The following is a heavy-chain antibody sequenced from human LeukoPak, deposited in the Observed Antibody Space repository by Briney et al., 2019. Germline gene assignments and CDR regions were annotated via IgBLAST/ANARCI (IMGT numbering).Heavy chain of an antibody. D-gene: IGHD2-21*01. CDR2: IIPIFGTA. V-gene: IGHV1-69*01. Sequence: SVKVSCKASGGTFSSYAISWVRQAPGQGLEWMGGIIPIFGTANYAQKFQGRVTVTADESTSTAYMELSSLRSEDTAVYYCARDTTSIAYCGGDCYSDAFDIWGQGTMVTVSS. J-gene: IGHJ3*02. CDR3: ARDTTSIAYCGGDCYSDAFDI. CDR1: GGTFSSYA.